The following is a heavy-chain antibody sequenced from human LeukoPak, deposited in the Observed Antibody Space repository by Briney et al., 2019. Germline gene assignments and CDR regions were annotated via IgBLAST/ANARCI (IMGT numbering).Heavy chain of an antibody. CDR3: APRIAAAGTGGGN. D-gene: IGHD6-13*01. Sequence: ASVKVSCKASGGTFSSYAISWVRQAPGQGLEWMGGIIPIFGTANYAQKFQGRVTITADKSTSTAYMELSSLRSEDTAVYYCAPRIAAAGTGGGNWGQGTLVTVSS. CDR1: GGTFSSYA. V-gene: IGHV1-69*06. J-gene: IGHJ4*02. CDR2: IIPIFGTA.